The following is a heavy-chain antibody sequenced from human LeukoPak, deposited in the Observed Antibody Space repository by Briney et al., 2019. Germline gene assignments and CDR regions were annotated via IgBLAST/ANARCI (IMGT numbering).Heavy chain of an antibody. CDR2: IKSKTDGGTT. V-gene: IGHV3-15*01. D-gene: IGHD4-23*01. CDR3: ARGTVETPGFDS. Sequence: GGSLRLSCAASGFTFSSYAMSWVRQAPGKGLEWVGRIKSKTDGGTTDYAAPVKGRFTISRDNSKNTLYLQLNSLRPEDTTVYYCARGTVETPGFDSWGQGTLVTVSS. CDR1: GFTFSSYA. J-gene: IGHJ4*02.